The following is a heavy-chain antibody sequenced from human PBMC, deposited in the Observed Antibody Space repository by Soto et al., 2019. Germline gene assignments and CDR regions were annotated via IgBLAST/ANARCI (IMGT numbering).Heavy chain of an antibody. J-gene: IGHJ4*02. Sequence: GGSLRLSCAASGFTFSSYAMSWVRQAPGKGLEWVSTISDSGSSTYYADSVKGRFTISRDNFKNTLYLQMNSLRAEDTAVYYCARLTAAGTPRYPIDYWGQGTMVTVYS. CDR2: ISDSGSST. D-gene: IGHD6-13*01. CDR1: GFTFSSYA. V-gene: IGHV3-23*01. CDR3: ARLTAAGTPRYPIDY.